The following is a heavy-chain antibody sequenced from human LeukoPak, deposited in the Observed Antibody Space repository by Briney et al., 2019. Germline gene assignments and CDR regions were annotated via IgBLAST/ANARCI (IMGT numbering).Heavy chain of an antibody. Sequence: GGSLRLSCAASGFTFSSYSMNWVRQAPGKGLEWVSSISSSSSYIYYADSVKGRFTISRDNAKNSLYLQMNSLRAEDTAVYYCARDMWDGSSTSCFDFDYWGQGTLVTVYS. CDR1: GFTFSSYS. CDR3: ARDMWDGSSTSCFDFDY. J-gene: IGHJ4*02. V-gene: IGHV3-21*01. CDR2: ISSSSSYI. D-gene: IGHD2-2*01.